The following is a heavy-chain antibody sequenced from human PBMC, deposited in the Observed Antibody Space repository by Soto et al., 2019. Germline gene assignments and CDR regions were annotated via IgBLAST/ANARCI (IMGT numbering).Heavy chain of an antibody. V-gene: IGHV1-69*12. CDR1: GGTFSSYA. D-gene: IGHD2-15*01. J-gene: IGHJ4*02. Sequence: QVQLVQSGAEVKKPGSSVKVSCKASGGTFSSYAISWVRQAPGQGLEWMGGIIPIFGTANYAQKFQGRVTITADEYTSTADMELSSLRSEDTAVYYCARESRYCSGGSCYFLPGIDYWVQGTLVTVSS. CDR2: IIPIFGTA. CDR3: ARESRYCSGGSCYFLPGIDY.